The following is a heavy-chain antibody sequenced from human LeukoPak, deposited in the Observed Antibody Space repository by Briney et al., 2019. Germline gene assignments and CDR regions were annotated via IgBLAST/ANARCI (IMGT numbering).Heavy chain of an antibody. Sequence: GGSLRLSCAASGFTFSNYAMSWVRQAPGKGLEWVSGISGSGGSTYYADSVKGRFTISRDNSKNTLYLQMNSLRAEDTAVYYCAKRVTVKGYYDSSGEAFDIWGQGTMVTVSS. D-gene: IGHD3-22*01. J-gene: IGHJ3*02. CDR1: GFTFSNYA. CDR3: AKRVTVKGYYDSSGEAFDI. V-gene: IGHV3-23*01. CDR2: ISGSGGST.